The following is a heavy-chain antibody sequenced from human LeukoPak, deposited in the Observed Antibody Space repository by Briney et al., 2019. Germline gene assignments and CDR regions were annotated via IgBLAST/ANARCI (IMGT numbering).Heavy chain of an antibody. CDR1: GFSFDEYA. V-gene: IGHV3-30*04. J-gene: IGHJ4*02. CDR2: IAYDGGNI. CDR3: ARDPPLGSGGPQTHFDY. Sequence: GGSLRLSCAPSGFSFDEYAMHWVRQAPGKGLEWVAFIAYDGGNIHYADSVKGRFTISRDNSRNTLYLQMNTLRPEDKAVYYCARDPPLGSGGPQTHFDYGGKGTLVTVPS. D-gene: IGHD6-19*01.